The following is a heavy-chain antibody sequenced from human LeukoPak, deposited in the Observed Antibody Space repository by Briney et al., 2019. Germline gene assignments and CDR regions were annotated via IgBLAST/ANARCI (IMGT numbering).Heavy chain of an antibody. Sequence: SETLSLTCTVSGGSISSSSYYWGWTRQPPGKGLEWIGSIYYSGSTYYNPSLKSRVTISVDTSKNQFSLKLSSVTAADTAVYYCARLTVEGARYYGVDVWGQGTTVTVSS. J-gene: IGHJ6*02. CDR2: IYYSGST. V-gene: IGHV4-39*01. D-gene: IGHD4-23*01. CDR1: GGSISSSSYY. CDR3: ARLTVEGARYYGVDV.